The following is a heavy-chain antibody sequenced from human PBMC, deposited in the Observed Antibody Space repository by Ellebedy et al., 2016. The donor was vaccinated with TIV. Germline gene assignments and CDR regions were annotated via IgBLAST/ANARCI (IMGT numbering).Heavy chain of an antibody. CDR1: GYTFTGYY. V-gene: IGHV1-2*02. CDR2: INPNSGGT. D-gene: IGHD2-8*01. CDR3: ARPGYCTNGVCLGDVDY. J-gene: IGHJ4*02. Sequence: ASVKVSXXASGYTFTGYYMHWVRQAPGQGLEWMGWINPNSGGTNYAQKFQGRVTMTRDTSISTAYMELSSLRSEDTAVYYCARPGYCTNGVCLGDVDYWGQGTLVTVSS.